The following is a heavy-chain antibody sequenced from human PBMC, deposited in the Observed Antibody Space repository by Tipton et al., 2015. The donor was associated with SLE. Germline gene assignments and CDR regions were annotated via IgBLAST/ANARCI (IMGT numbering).Heavy chain of an antibody. CDR2: IYTSGST. CDR3: ARSAYDSSGYYPAGFDY. J-gene: IGHJ4*02. Sequence: LRLSCTVSGGSISSGSYYWSWIRQPAGKGLEWIGRIYTSGSTNYNPSLKSRVTISVDTSKNQFSLKLSSVTAADTAVYYCARSAYDSSGYYPAGFDYWGQGTLVTVSS. D-gene: IGHD3-22*01. V-gene: IGHV4-61*02. CDR1: GGSISSGSYY.